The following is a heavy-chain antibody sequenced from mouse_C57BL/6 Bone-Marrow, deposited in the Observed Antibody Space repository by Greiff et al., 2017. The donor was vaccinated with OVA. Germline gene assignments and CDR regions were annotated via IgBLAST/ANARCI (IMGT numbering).Heavy chain of an antibody. D-gene: IGHD1-1*01. CDR3: AREGYDYYGSGLYWYFDV. Sequence: VQLKQSVAELVRPGASVKLSCTASGFNIKNTYMHWVKQRPEQGLEWIGRIDPANGNTKYAQKFQGKATITADTSSNTAYLQLSSLTSEDSAIYYCAREGYDYYGSGLYWYFDVWGTGTTVTVSS. V-gene: IGHV14-3*01. CDR1: GFNIKNTY. CDR2: IDPANGNT. J-gene: IGHJ1*03.